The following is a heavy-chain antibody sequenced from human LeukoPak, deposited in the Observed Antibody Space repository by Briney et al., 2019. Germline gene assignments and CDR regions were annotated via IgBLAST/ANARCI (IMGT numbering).Heavy chain of an antibody. CDR3: ARDREHYDFWSGFHY. CDR2: IIQDGSQK. Sequence: GGSLRLSCAASEFTFSRYCMSWVRQAPGKGLEWVANIIQDGSQKYYVDSVKGRFTISRDNAQNSLFLQMNGLRAEDTAVYYCARDREHYDFWSGFHYWGQGILVTVSS. J-gene: IGHJ4*02. D-gene: IGHD3-3*01. CDR1: EFTFSRYC. V-gene: IGHV3-7*05.